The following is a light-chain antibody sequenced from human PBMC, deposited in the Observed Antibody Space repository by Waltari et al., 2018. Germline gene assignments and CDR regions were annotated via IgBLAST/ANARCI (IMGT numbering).Light chain of an antibody. CDR2: VNSDGSH. V-gene: IGLV4-69*01. CDR1: SGHSGNI. CDR3: QTGGHGTWV. Sequence: QLVLTQSPSASASLGASVKLTCPLSSGHSGNIIAWLKQQPEKGPRYLMKVNSDGSHTKGDEIPDRFSGASSGAERYLTISSLQSEDEADYYCQTGGHGTWVFGGGTKLTVL. J-gene: IGLJ3*02.